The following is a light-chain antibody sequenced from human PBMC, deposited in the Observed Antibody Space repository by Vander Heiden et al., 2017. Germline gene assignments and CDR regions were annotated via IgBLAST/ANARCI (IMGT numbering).Light chain of an antibody. CDR3: QQYNSYWT. V-gene: IGKV1-5*03. CDR2: KAS. CDR1: QSISSW. J-gene: IGKJ1*01. Sequence: DIQMTQSPSTLSASVGDRVTITCRASQSISSWLDWYQQKPGKAPKLLIYKASSLESGDPSRFSGSGSGTEFTLTISSLQPDDFATYYCQQYNSYWTFGQGTKVEIK.